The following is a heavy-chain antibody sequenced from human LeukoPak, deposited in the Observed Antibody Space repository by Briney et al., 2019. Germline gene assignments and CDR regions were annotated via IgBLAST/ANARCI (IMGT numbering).Heavy chain of an antibody. Sequence: GGSLRLSCAASGFTFSSSWMHWVRQAPGKGLVWVSRINPDESTTTYADSVKGRFTISRDNAKNTLYLQMNSLRAEDTAVYYCAKFGRGIAAAGTIVWGQGTLVTVSS. V-gene: IGHV3-74*01. D-gene: IGHD6-13*01. CDR1: GFTFSSSW. CDR3: AKFGRGIAAAGTIV. J-gene: IGHJ4*02. CDR2: INPDESTT.